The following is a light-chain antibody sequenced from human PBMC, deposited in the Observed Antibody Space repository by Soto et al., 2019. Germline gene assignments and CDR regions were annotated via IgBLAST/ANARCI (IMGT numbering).Light chain of an antibody. CDR3: AAWDDSLNGDVV. V-gene: IGLV1-44*01. Sequence: QSVLTQPPSASGTPGQRVTISCSGSSSNIGSNTVNWYQQLPGTAPKLLIYSNNQRPSGVPDRFSGSKSGTSAYLAISGLQSEDEADYYCAAWDDSLNGDVVFGGGTKLTVL. CDR1: SSNIGSNT. CDR2: SNN. J-gene: IGLJ2*01.